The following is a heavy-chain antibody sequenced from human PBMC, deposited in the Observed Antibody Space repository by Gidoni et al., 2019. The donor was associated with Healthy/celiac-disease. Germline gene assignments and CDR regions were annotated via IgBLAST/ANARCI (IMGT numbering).Heavy chain of an antibody. J-gene: IGHJ5*02. CDR3: ARVPRELKGEGWFDP. CDR2: INPSGGST. CDR1: GYTFTSYY. V-gene: IGHV1-46*01. D-gene: IGHD1-26*01. Sequence: QVQLVQSGAEVKKPGASVKFSCKASGYTFTSYYMHWVRQAPGQGLEWMGIINPSGGSTSYAQKFQGRVTMTRDTSTSTVYMELSSLRSEDTAVYYCARVPRELKGEGWFDPWGQGTLVTVSS.